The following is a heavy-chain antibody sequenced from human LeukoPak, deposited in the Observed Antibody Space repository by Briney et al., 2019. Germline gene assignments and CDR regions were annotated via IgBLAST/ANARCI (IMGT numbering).Heavy chain of an antibody. CDR2: ISSSSSYI. D-gene: IGHD3-22*01. CDR3: ARDYYDSSRGYFQH. Sequence: PGGSLRLSCAASGFTFSSYEMNWVRQAPGKGLEWVSSISSSSSYIYYADSVKGRFTISRDNAKNSLYLQMNSLRAEDTAVYYCARDYYDSSRGYFQHWGQGTLVTVSS. J-gene: IGHJ1*01. V-gene: IGHV3-21*01. CDR1: GFTFSSYE.